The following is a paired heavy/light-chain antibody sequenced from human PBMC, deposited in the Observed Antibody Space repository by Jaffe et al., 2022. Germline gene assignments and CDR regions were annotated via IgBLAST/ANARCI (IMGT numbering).Heavy chain of an antibody. CDR1: GFTFTNAW. V-gene: IGHV3-15*01. CDR3: STDVTYRTLFWDDAGY. D-gene: IGHD1-1*01. CDR2: IKSKNNGGTI. J-gene: IGHJ1*01. Sequence: EAQLVESGGGLAKPGGSLRLSCAASGFTFTNAWMSWVRQAPGKGLEWIGRIKSKNNGGTIEYAAAVQGRFTISRDDSENTLYLHMNSLKTEDTAVYYCSTDVTYRTLFWDDAGYWGQGTLVTVSS.
Light chain of an antibody. V-gene: IGKV1-39*01. CDR3: QQSNAYPFT. CDR1: QAVYSY. Sequence: DIQMTQSPSSLSASVGDTITITCRASQAVYSYLNWFQHKPGRAPNLLIHGASSLHSGVSARFRGSGSGTEFTLTITTLQPEDFATYYCQQSNAYPFTFGPGTKV. CDR2: GAS. J-gene: IGKJ3*01.